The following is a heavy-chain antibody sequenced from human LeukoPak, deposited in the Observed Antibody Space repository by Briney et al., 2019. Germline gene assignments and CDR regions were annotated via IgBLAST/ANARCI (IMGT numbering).Heavy chain of an antibody. J-gene: IGHJ5*02. CDR3: AGSYYYGSGSYGS. V-gene: IGHV3-48*03. Sequence: GGSLRLSCAASGFTFSSYEMNWVRQAPGKGLEWVSYISSSGSTIYYADSVKGRFTISRDNAKNSLYLQMNSLRAEDTAVYYCAGSYYYGSGSYGSWGQGTLVTVSS. D-gene: IGHD3-10*01. CDR2: ISSSGSTI. CDR1: GFTFSSYE.